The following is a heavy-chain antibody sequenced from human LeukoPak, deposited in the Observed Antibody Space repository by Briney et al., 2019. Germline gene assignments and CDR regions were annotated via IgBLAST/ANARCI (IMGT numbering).Heavy chain of an antibody. Sequence: GGSLRLSCAASGFTFSSYWMHWVRQAPGKGLVWVSRINSDGSSTSYADSVKGRFTISRDNAKNTPYLQMNSLRAEDTAVYYCARGSSVAGTWAYWGQGTLVTVSS. D-gene: IGHD6-19*01. CDR1: GFTFSSYW. V-gene: IGHV3-74*01. J-gene: IGHJ4*02. CDR3: ARGSSVAGTWAY. CDR2: INSDGSST.